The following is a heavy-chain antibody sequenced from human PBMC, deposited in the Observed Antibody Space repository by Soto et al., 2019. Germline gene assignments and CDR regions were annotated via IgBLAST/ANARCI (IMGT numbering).Heavy chain of an antibody. J-gene: IGHJ6*02. V-gene: IGHV3-30*18. CDR1: GFTFSSYG. D-gene: IGHD3-3*01. Sequence: GGSLRLSCAATGFTFSSYGMHWVRQAPGKGLEWVAIISSEGSAKYYADSVKGRFTISRDNSKNTLYLQMNSLRPEDTAVYYCAKSHLEWSLDYGMDVWGQGTTVTVSS. CDR3: AKSHLEWSLDYGMDV. CDR2: ISSEGSAK.